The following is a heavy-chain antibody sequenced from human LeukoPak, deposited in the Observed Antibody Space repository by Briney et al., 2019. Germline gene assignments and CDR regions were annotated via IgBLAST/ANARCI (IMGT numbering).Heavy chain of an antibody. J-gene: IGHJ2*01. CDR2: IYHSGST. V-gene: IGHV4-30-2*01. CDR1: GGSISSGGYS. CDR3: ARVVYYYGSGSYHGHWYFDL. D-gene: IGHD3-10*01. Sequence: SQTLSLTCAFSGGSISSGGYSWSWIRQPPGKGLEWIGYIYHSGSTYYNPSLKSRVTISVDRSKNQFSLKLSSVTAADTAVYYCARVVYYYGSGSYHGHWYFDLWGRGTLVTVSS.